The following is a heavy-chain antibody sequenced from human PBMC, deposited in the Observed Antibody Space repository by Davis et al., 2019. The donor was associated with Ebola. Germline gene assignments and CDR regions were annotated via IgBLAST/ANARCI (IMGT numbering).Heavy chain of an antibody. CDR1: GFTFSSYG. Sequence: GESLKISCAASGFTFSSYGMHWVRQAPGKGLEWVAVISYDGSNKYYADSVKGRFTISRDTSRNTLYLQMNSLRPEDTAVYYCARDVSSTSDYLHYWGQGTLVTVSS. V-gene: IGHV3-30*03. CDR3: ARDVSSTSDYLHY. CDR2: ISYDGSNK. D-gene: IGHD2-2*01. J-gene: IGHJ4*02.